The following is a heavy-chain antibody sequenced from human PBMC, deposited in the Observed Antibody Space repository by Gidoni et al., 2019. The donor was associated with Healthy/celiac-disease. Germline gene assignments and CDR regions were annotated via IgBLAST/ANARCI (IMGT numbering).Heavy chain of an antibody. CDR3: TTDLLGGAMAPGYYYYGMDV. CDR1: GFTFSNAW. V-gene: IGHV3-15*01. CDR2: IKSKTDGGTT. Sequence: EVQLVESGGGLVKPGGSLRLSCAASGFTFSNAWMSWVRQAPGKGLEWVGRIKSKTDGGTTDYAAPVKGRLTISRDDSKNTLYLQMNSLKTEDTAVYYCTTDLLGGAMAPGYYYYGMDVWGQGTTVTVSS. J-gene: IGHJ6*02. D-gene: IGHD1-26*01.